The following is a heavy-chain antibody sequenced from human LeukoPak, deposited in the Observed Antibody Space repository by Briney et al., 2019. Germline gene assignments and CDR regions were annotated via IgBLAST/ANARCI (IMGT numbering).Heavy chain of an antibody. D-gene: IGHD3-22*01. J-gene: IGHJ4*02. Sequence: GTSLRLSCAASGFNFRSQGMHWVRQAPGKGLEWVAVAYDDASNQYYADSVKGRFTVSKDNSKNTLYIQMNSLRDEDTAVYYCAPGGRYYYDQWGQGTLVTVPS. V-gene: IGHV3-33*01. CDR1: GFNFRSQG. CDR2: AYDDASNQ. CDR3: APGGRYYYDQ.